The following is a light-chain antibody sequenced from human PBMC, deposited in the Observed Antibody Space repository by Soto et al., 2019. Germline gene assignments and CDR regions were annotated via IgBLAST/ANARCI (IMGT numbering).Light chain of an antibody. Sequence: DIQMTQSPSTLSASVGDRVTITCRASQSISSWLAWYQQKPGKAPKLLIYKASSVESGVTSRFSGSGSGTETHITISSLQPDDFATYYGQQYNSYLTFGQGTKVEIK. CDR2: KAS. V-gene: IGKV1-5*03. J-gene: IGKJ1*01. CDR3: QQYNSYLT. CDR1: QSISSW.